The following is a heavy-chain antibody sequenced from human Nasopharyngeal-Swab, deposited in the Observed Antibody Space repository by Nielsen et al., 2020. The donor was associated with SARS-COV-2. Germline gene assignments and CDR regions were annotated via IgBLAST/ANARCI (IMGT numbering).Heavy chain of an antibody. Sequence: SETLSLTCTVSGGSISSSTYYWAWIRQPPGKGLEWIGSIYYGGSTYYNPSLKSRVTISVDTSKNQSSLKLSSVTAADTAVYYCATHSSSWYEYYFDYWGQGTLVTVSS. D-gene: IGHD6-13*01. V-gene: IGHV4-39*01. CDR2: IYYGGST. J-gene: IGHJ4*02. CDR3: ATHSSSWYEYYFDY. CDR1: GGSISSSTYY.